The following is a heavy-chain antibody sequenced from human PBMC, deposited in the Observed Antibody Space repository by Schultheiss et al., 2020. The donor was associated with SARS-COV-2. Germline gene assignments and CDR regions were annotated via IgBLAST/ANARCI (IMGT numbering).Heavy chain of an antibody. D-gene: IGHD6-6*01. Sequence: ASVKVSCKASGYTFTGYYMHWVRQAPGQGLEWMGWINPNSGGTNYAQKFQGRVTMTRDTSISTAYMELSRLRSDDTAVYYCARGPGGSSSSHNYYYGMDVWGQGTTVTVAS. V-gene: IGHV1-2*02. J-gene: IGHJ6*02. CDR1: GYTFTGYY. CDR3: ARGPGGSSSSHNYYYGMDV. CDR2: INPNSGGT.